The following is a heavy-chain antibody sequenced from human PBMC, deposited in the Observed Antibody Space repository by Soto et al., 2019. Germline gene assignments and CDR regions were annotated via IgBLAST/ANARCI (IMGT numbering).Heavy chain of an antibody. J-gene: IGHJ4*02. Sequence: ASVKVSCKASGYTFTGYYMHWVRQAPGQGLEWMGWINPNSGGTNYAQKFQGWVTMTRDTSISTAYMELSRLRSDDTAVYYCARGTITMVRGALYYFDYWGQGTLVTAPQ. CDR2: INPNSGGT. D-gene: IGHD3-10*01. V-gene: IGHV1-2*04. CDR3: ARGTITMVRGALYYFDY. CDR1: GYTFTGYY.